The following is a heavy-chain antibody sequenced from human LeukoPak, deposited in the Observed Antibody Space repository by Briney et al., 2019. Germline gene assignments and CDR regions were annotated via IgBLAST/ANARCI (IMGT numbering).Heavy chain of an antibody. CDR1: GFTFSSYE. D-gene: IGHD3-22*01. V-gene: IGHV3-48*03. CDR3: ARADYYETSGPFGY. CDR2: ISSSGSTI. Sequence: GGSLRLSCAASGFTFSSYEMNWVRQAPGKGLEWVSYISSSGSTIYYADSVKGRFTISRDNAKNSLYLQMNSLRAEDTAVYYCARADYYETSGPFGYWGRGTLVIVSS. J-gene: IGHJ4*02.